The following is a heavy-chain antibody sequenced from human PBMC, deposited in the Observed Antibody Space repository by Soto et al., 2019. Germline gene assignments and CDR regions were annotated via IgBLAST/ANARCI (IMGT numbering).Heavy chain of an antibody. J-gene: IGHJ3*02. CDR2: IYSDDNT. CDR3: ERGGSDTSMGDAFDT. Sequence: GGSLRLSCAASGFTVSSNYMSWVCQAPGKGLEWVSVIYSDDNTYYADSVKGRFTISRDNSKNTLYLQMNSLRAEDMALYYCERGGSDTSMGDAFDTWGQGTMVTVSS. V-gene: IGHV3-66*01. D-gene: IGHD5-18*01. CDR1: GFTVSSNY.